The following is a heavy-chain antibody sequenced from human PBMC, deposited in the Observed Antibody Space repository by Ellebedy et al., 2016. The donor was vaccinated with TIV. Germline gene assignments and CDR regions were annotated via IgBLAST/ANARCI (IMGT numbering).Heavy chain of an antibody. CDR3: ARHHVAGRLGAFDL. Sequence: GGSLRLSCQESGFIFSSYWIGWVRQMPGKGLEWMGIIYPGDSDTRYNSSFQGQVTISVDRSNGIAYLQWSSLKASDTAIYYCARHHVAGRLGAFDLWGQGTLVTVSS. CDR2: IYPGDSDT. V-gene: IGHV5-51*01. D-gene: IGHD6-6*01. CDR1: GFIFSSYW. J-gene: IGHJ5*02.